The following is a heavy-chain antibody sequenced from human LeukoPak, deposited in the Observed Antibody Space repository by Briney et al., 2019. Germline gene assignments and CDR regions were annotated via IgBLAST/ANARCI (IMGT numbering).Heavy chain of an antibody. V-gene: IGHV3-48*01. CDR2: ISSSSSTI. CDR1: GFTFSSYS. Sequence: PGGSLRLSCAASGFTFSSYSMNWVRQAPGKGLEWVSYISSSSSTIYYADSVKGRFTISRDNSKNTLYLQMNSLRAEDTAVYYCARGGYCSSTSCYVPYYYYGMDVWGQGTTVTVSS. D-gene: IGHD2-2*03. J-gene: IGHJ6*02. CDR3: ARGGYCSSTSCYVPYYYYGMDV.